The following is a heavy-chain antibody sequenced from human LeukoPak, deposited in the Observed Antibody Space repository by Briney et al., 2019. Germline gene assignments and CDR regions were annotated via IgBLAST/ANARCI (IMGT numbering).Heavy chain of an antibody. CDR1: GYTLNDIF. J-gene: IGHJ5*02. V-gene: IGHV1-24*01. Sequence: ASVKVSCKISGYTLNDIFMPWVRQPPGKGLEWMGGVDPDDGQRVYAQNFQGRVTMTEDTSTNTAYMELSRLRSEDTAVYYCAAVSGHYTLLDAWGQGALVAVST. CDR3: AAVSGHYTLLDA. CDR2: VDPDDGQR. D-gene: IGHD1-26*01.